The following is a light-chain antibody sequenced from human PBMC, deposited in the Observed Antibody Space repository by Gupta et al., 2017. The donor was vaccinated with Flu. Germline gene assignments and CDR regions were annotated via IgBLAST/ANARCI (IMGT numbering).Light chain of an antibody. Sequence: QSALTQPPSASGSLGPSVTLSCAGTRRDVGTYSFVSGYQQHPGKAPNLIIYEVNERPSGVPDRFSGSKSGNTASLTVSGLQAEDEADYYCSSYTGFNPLFGGGTKLTV. CDR2: EVN. V-gene: IGLV2-8*01. J-gene: IGLJ2*01. CDR1: RRDVGTYSF. CDR3: SSYTGFNPL.